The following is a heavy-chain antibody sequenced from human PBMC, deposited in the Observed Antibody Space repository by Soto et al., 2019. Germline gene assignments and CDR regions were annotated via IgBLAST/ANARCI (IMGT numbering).Heavy chain of an antibody. D-gene: IGHD4-17*01. Sequence: QLQLQESGPGLVKPSETLSLTCTVSGGSISTSSYYGGWIRQPPGKGLEWIGTISYSGGTYYKPSLQSRVTIYVDTSKNQFSLNLSSVTAADTAVYYCATYGDYIVFPREDYWGQGILVTVSS. CDR3: ATYGDYIVFPREDY. V-gene: IGHV4-39*01. CDR2: ISYSGGT. J-gene: IGHJ4*02. CDR1: GGSISTSSYY.